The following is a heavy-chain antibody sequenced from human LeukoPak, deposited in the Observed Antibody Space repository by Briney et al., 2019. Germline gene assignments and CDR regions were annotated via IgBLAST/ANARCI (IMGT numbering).Heavy chain of an antibody. CDR3: ARQQRGAFDY. J-gene: IGHJ4*02. CDR2: TYYRYKWYN. Sequence: SQTLSLTCAISGDSVSSNTPAWNWLRQSPSRGLEWLGRTYYRYKWYNDYAVSVRSRIAINPDTAKNPFSLQLNSVTPEDTAVYYCARQQRGAFDYWGQGTLVTVSS. V-gene: IGHV6-1*01. CDR1: GDSVSSNTPA. D-gene: IGHD6-13*01.